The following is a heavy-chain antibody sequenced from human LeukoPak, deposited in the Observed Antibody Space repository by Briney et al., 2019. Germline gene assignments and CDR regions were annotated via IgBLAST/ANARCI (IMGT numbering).Heavy chain of an antibody. V-gene: IGHV3-74*01. CDR1: GFTVSGSW. D-gene: IGHD2-8*01. CDR2: INNDGSST. Sequence: GGSLRLSCAASGFTVSGSWIHWVRQAPGKGLLWVSLINNDGSSTTYADSVKGRFTISRDNAKNTLYLQMNGLRVDDTAMYYCARAGPNWRIDYWGQGTLVTVSS. CDR3: ARAGPNWRIDY. J-gene: IGHJ4*02.